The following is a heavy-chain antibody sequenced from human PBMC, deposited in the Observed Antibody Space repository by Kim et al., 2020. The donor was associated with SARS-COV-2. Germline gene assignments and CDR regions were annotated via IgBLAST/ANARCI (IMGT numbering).Heavy chain of an antibody. Sequence: SETLSLTCTVSGGSISSSSYYWGWIRQPPGKGLEWIGSIYYSGSTYYNPSLKSRVTISVDTSKNQFSLKLSSVTAADTAVYYCAREEPDCSSTSCYKPLRYWGQGTLVTVSS. D-gene: IGHD2-2*02. J-gene: IGHJ4*02. CDR3: AREEPDCSSTSCYKPLRY. CDR2: IYYSGST. V-gene: IGHV4-39*02. CDR1: GGSISSSSYY.